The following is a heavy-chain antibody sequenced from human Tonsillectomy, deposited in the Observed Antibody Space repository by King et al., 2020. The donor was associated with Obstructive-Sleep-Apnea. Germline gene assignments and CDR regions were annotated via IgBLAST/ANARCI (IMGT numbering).Heavy chain of an antibody. V-gene: IGHV3-30-3*01. CDR1: GFTFSSYA. Sequence: VQLVESGGGVVQPGRSLRLSCAASGFTFSSYAMHWVRQAPGKGLEGVAVISYDGSNKYFADSVKGRFTISRDNSQHTLFLQMNTLGAEDTAVYFCARDSPTVYCSSTSCLRYYFDYWGQGTLVTVSS. D-gene: IGHD2-2*01. CDR3: ARDSPTVYCSSTSCLRYYFDY. CDR2: ISYDGSNK. J-gene: IGHJ4*02.